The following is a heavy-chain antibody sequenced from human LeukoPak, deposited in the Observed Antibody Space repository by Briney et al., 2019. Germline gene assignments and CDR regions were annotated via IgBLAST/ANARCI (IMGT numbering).Heavy chain of an antibody. J-gene: IGHJ6*03. CDR1: GYTFTSYD. V-gene: IGHV1-8*03. Sequence: GASVKVSCKAPGYTFTSYDINWVRQATGQGLEWMGWMNPNSGNTGYAQKFQGRVTITRNTSISTAYMELSSLRSEDTAVYYCARDGSNYDFWSGSYYYMDVWGRGTTVTVSS. CDR3: ARDGSNYDFWSGSYYYMDV. D-gene: IGHD3-3*01. CDR2: MNPNSGNT.